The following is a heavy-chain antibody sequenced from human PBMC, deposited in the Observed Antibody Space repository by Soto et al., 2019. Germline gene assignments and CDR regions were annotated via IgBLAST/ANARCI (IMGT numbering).Heavy chain of an antibody. D-gene: IGHD2-15*01. V-gene: IGHV3-21*01. CDR2: ISSSSSYI. J-gene: IGHJ3*02. CDR3: ARGRIGYCSGGSCYSGAFDI. Sequence: EVQLVESGGGLVKPGVSLRLSCAASGFTFSSYSMNWVRQAPGKGLEWVSSISSSSSYIYYADSVKGRFTISRDNAKNSLYLQMNSLRAEDTAVYYCARGRIGYCSGGSCYSGAFDIWGQGTMVTVSS. CDR1: GFTFSSYS.